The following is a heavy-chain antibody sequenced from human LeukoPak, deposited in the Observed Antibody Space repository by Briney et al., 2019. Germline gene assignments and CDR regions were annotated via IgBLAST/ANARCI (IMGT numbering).Heavy chain of an antibody. Sequence: ASVKVSCKASGYTFTGYYMHWVRQAPGQGLEWMGWFNPNSGGTNYAQKFQGRGTMTRDTSISTAYMELSRLRSDDTAVYYCAREPMVRGVTHYYMDVWGKGTTVTVSS. CDR3: AREPMVRGVTHYYMDV. D-gene: IGHD3-10*01. J-gene: IGHJ6*03. V-gene: IGHV1-2*02. CDR2: FNPNSGGT. CDR1: GYTFTGYY.